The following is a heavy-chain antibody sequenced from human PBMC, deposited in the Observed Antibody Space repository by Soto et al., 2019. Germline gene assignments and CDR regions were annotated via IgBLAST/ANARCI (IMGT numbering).Heavy chain of an antibody. J-gene: IGHJ4*02. CDR3: ASPAYRNYYDSSGYYFFDY. CDR2: IYYSGST. D-gene: IGHD3-22*01. Sequence: SETLSLTCTVSGGSISSSSYYWGWIRQPPGKGLEWIGGIYYSGSTYYNPSLKSRVTISVDTSKNQLSLKLGSVTAADTAVYYGASPAYRNYYDSSGYYFFDYWGQGTLVTVSS. V-gene: IGHV4-39*01. CDR1: GGSISSSSYY.